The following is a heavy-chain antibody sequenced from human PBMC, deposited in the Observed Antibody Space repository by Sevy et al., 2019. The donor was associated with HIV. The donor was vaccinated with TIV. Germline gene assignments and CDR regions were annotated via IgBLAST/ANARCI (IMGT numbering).Heavy chain of an antibody. V-gene: IGHV3-23*01. J-gene: IGHJ4*02. CDR2: LIENGVDT. D-gene: IGHD3-10*02. CDR1: GFTFNNYA. CDR3: VKDYMFAADWAPDS. Sequence: GGSLRLSCAASGFTFNNYAMSWVRQPPGKGLELVSGLIENGVDTYYSDSVRGRFTISRDNSKNTLYLQMNSLRAEDTAIYYCVKDYMFAADWAPDSWGQGTLVTVSS.